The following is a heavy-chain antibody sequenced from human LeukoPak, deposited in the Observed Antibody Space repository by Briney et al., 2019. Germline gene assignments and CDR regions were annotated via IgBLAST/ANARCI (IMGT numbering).Heavy chain of an antibody. CDR1: GFTFDDYA. CDR3: AKDIWPGWWLQLDY. D-gene: IGHD5-24*01. CDR2: ISGDGGST. Sequence: PGGSLRLSCAASGFTFDDYAMHWVRQAPGKGLEWVSLISGDGGSTYYADSVKGRFTISRVNSKNSLYLQMNSLRTEDTALYYCAKDIWPGWWLQLDYWGQGTLVTVSS. V-gene: IGHV3-43*02. J-gene: IGHJ4*02.